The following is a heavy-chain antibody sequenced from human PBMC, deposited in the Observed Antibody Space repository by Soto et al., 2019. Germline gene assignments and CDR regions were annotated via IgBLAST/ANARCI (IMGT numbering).Heavy chain of an antibody. D-gene: IGHD3-3*01. CDR2: INDNGDDK. V-gene: IGHV3-64*04. J-gene: IGHJ4*02. Sequence: PGGSLRLSCSASGFDFSAYAMHWVRQAPEKRLEYISAINDNGDDKYYTQSVEGRLTISRDNSKNTLYLQMNSLRAEDTAVYYCARDRFGVAGNWGQGTLVTAPQ. CDR3: ARDRFGVAGN. CDR1: GFDFSAYA.